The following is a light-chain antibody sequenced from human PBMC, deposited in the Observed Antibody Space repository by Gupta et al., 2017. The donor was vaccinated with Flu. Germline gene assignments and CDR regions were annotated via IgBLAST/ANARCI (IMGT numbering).Light chain of an antibody. J-gene: IGKJ1*01. Sequence: EIVFTQSPGTLSLSPGERATLSCRASQSVSSSYLAWYQQKPGQAPRLLIYGASSRATGIPDRFSGSGSGTDFTLTISRLEPEDFAVYYCQQYGSLWTFGQGTKVEMK. V-gene: IGKV3-20*01. CDR1: QSVSSSY. CDR2: GAS. CDR3: QQYGSLWT.